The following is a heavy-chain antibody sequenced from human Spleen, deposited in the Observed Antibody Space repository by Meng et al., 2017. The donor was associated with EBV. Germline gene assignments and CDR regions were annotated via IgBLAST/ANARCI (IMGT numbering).Heavy chain of an antibody. CDR1: GGSFSGYY. J-gene: IGHJ4*02. Sequence: QVQLQQCGAGLLKPSETLSLTFGIHGGSFSGYYWSWLRQPPGKGLEWIGEIHYGGSTKYNPSLESRATISGDTSKNQFSLILTSVTAADTAVYYCARDTEAPGTWFDYWGQGALVTVSS. CDR3: ARDTEAPGTWFDY. V-gene: IGHV4-34*01. CDR2: IHYGGST. D-gene: IGHD6-13*01.